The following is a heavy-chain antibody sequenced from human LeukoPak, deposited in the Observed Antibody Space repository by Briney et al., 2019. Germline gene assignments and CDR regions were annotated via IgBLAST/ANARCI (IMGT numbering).Heavy chain of an antibody. Sequence: GGSLRLSCAASGFSVRSNYISWVRQAPGKGLEWVSMIYSDGSIFHADSVKGRFTMSRDNAKNSLYLQMNSLRAEDTAVYYCARDRGGSYSAIDYWGQGTLVTVSS. D-gene: IGHD1-26*01. CDR3: ARDRGGSYSAIDY. J-gene: IGHJ4*02. CDR1: GFSVRSNY. V-gene: IGHV3-53*01. CDR2: IYSDGSI.